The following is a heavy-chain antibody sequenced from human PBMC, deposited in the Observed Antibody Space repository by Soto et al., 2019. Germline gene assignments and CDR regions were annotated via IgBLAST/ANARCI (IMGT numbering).Heavy chain of an antibody. CDR2: ISFSGDYI. J-gene: IGHJ4*02. D-gene: IGHD1-20*01. CDR1: GFPLEKYV. Sequence: GGYPGLYRACSGFPLEKYVMNGARQAPGKGLEWVSSISFSGDYIYYADSVKGRFTISRDNARNSLYLQMNRLGVDDTALYFCARATYNWNHEYWGQGTQVTVSS. CDR3: ARATYNWNHEY. V-gene: IGHV3-21*01.